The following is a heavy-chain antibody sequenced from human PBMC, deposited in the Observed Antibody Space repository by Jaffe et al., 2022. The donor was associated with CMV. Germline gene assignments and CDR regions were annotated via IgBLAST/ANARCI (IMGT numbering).Heavy chain of an antibody. D-gene: IGHD3-3*01. CDR1: GFTFSSYS. J-gene: IGHJ6*02. CDR3: ARASTIFGVVMSFYYYYGMDV. CDR2: ISSSSSTI. V-gene: IGHV3-48*02. Sequence: EVQLVESGGGLVQPGGSLRLSCAASGFTFSSYSMNWVRQAPGKGLEWVSYISSSSSTIYYADSVKGRFTISRDNAKNSLYLQMNSLRDEDTAVYYCARASTIFGVVMSFYYYYGMDVWGQGTTVTVSS.